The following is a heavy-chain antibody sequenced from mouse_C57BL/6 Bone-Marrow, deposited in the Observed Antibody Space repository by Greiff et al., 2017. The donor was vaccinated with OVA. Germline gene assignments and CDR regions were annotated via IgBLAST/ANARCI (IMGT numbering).Heavy chain of an antibody. CDR2: INSDGGSP. CDR3: ARHGDDYAWFAY. J-gene: IGHJ3*01. Sequence: DVKLVESGGGLVQPGESLKLSCESNEYEFPSHDMSWVRKTPEKRLELVAAINSDGGSPYYPDTMERRFIISRDNTKKTLYLQMSSLRSEDTALYYCARHGDDYAWFAYWGQGTLGTVSA. V-gene: IGHV5-2*01. D-gene: IGHD2-4*01. CDR1: EYEFPSHD.